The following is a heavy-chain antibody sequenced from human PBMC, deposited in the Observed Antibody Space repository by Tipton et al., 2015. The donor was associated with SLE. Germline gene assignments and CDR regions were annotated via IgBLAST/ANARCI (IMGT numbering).Heavy chain of an antibody. D-gene: IGHD4-11*01. CDR2: IWYDGSNK. Sequence: SLRLSCAASGFTFSTYGMHWVRQAPGMGLEWVAVIWYDGSNKYYADSVKGRFTISRDKSKNTLYLQMNSLRAEDTAVYYCARRVGSYSNYYYYMDVWGKGTTVTVSS. V-gene: IGHV3-33*01. CDR1: GFTFSTYG. CDR3: ARRVGSYSNYYYYMDV. J-gene: IGHJ6*03.